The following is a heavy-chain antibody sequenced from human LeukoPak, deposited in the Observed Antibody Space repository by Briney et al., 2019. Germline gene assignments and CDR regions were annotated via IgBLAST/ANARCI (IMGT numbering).Heavy chain of an antibody. D-gene: IGHD6-13*01. CDR2: ISFDGTNK. CDR3: AKGGGTGYSSSWYSN. CDR1: GFTFSSYA. V-gene: IGHV3-30*04. Sequence: PGRSLRLSCAASGFTFSSYAVHWVRQAPGKGLEWVAVISFDGTNKFYADSVKGRFTISRDNSKKTVYLQMNSLRAEDAAVYYCAKGGGTGYSSSWYSNWGQGTLVTVSS. J-gene: IGHJ4*02.